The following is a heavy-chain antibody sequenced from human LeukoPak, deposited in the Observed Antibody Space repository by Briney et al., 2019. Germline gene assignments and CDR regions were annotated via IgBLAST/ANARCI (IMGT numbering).Heavy chain of an antibody. CDR2: ISWNSGSI. Sequence: GGSLRLSCAASGFTFDDYAMHWVRQAPGKGLEWVSGISWNSGSIGYADSVKGRFTISRDNAKNSLYLQMNSLRAEDTAVYYCARDGGYDILTGIFDYWGQGTLVTVSS. CDR3: ARDGGYDILTGIFDY. D-gene: IGHD3-9*01. V-gene: IGHV3-9*01. J-gene: IGHJ4*02. CDR1: GFTFDDYA.